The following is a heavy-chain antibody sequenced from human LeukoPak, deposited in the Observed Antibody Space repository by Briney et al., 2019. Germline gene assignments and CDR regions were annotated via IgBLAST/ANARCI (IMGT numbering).Heavy chain of an antibody. V-gene: IGHV3-48*03. CDR1: GFTFSSYE. J-gene: IGHJ6*04. CDR3: ARDTSCRSTSCPPPPYYYYGMDV. CDR2: ISSSGSTI. D-gene: IGHD2-2*01. Sequence: SGGSLRLSCAASGFTFSSYEMNWVRQAPGKGLEWVSYISSSGSTIYYADSVKGRFTISRDNAENSLYLQMNSLRAEDTAVYYCARDTSCRSTSCPPPPYYYYGMDVWGKGTTVTVSS.